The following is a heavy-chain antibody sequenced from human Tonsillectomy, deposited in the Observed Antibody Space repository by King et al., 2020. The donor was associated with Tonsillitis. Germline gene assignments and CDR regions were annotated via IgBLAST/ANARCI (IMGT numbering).Heavy chain of an antibody. D-gene: IGHD5-18*01. Sequence: QLVQSGAEVEKPGASLKISCKASGYTFTNYWIGWVRQMPGKSLEWMGIIYPGDSDTTYSPSFQGQVTISADKSISTAYLQWSSLKASDTAMYYCARRPSGQLWFDYWGQGTLVTVSS. J-gene: IGHJ4*02. V-gene: IGHV5-51*03. CDR3: ARRPSGQLWFDY. CDR1: GYTFTNYW. CDR2: IYPGDSDT.